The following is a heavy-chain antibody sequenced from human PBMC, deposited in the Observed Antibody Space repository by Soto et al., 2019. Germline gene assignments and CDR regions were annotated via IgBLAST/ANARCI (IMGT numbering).Heavy chain of an antibody. CDR3: ARGGMVIIPTATAFDY. V-gene: IGHV4-4*07. J-gene: IGHJ4*02. Sequence: SETLSLTCTVSGGSISTYYWSWIRQPAGKGLEWIGRIYASGSTNYNPSLKSRVTMSVATSKNQFSLKLSSVTAADTAVYYCARGGMVIIPTATAFDYWGQGTLVTVPQ. CDR1: GGSISTYY. CDR2: IYASGST. D-gene: IGHD2-2*01.